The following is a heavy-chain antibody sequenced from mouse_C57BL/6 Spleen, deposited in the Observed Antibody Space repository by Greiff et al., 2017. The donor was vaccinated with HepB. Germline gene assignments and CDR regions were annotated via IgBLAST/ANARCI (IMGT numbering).Heavy chain of an antibody. D-gene: IGHD1-1*01. V-gene: IGHV1-9*01. J-gene: IGHJ4*01. Sequence: VQLQQSGAELMKPGASVKLSCKATGYTFTGYWIEWVKQRPGHGLEWIGEILPGSGSTNYNEKFKGKATFTADTSSNTAYMQLSSLTTEDSAIYYCASRDYEGDFGYYYAMDYWGQGTSVTVSS. CDR3: ASRDYEGDFGYYYAMDY. CDR2: ILPGSGST. CDR1: GYTFTGYW.